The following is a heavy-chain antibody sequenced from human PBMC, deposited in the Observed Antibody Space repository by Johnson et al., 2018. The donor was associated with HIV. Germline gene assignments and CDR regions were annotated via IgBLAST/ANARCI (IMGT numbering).Heavy chain of an antibody. Sequence: QVQLVESGGGLVKPGGSLRLSCAASGFTFSSYAMHWVRQAPGKGLEWVAVISYDGSNKYYADSVKGRFAISRDNSKNTLFLQMNSLRAEETAVYYCVRRFYDSSAFDIWGQGTLVTVSS. CDR3: VRRFYDSSAFDI. J-gene: IGHJ3*02. CDR1: GFTFSSYA. V-gene: IGHV3-30*09. CDR2: ISYDGSNK. D-gene: IGHD3-22*01.